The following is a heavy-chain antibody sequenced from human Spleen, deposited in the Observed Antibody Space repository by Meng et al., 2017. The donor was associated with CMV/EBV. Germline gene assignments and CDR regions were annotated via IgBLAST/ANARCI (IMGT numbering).Heavy chain of an antibody. D-gene: IGHD2-2*01. CDR1: GYTFTGYY. J-gene: IGHJ4*02. Sequence: ASVKVSCKASGYTFTGYYMHWVRQAPGQGLECMGWINPNSGCTNYAQKFQGRVTITRDTSISTDYMELSSLRSEDTAVYDCARAWSTSPVSFDFWGRGTLVTVSS. V-gene: IGHV1-2*02. CDR2: INPNSGCT. CDR3: ARAWSTSPVSFDF.